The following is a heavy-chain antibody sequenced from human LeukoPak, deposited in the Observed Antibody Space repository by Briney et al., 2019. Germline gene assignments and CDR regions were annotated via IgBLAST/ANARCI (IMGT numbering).Heavy chain of an antibody. CDR2: IYSGDGS. Sequence: SGGSLRLSCAASGFSVSSNYMIWVRQAPGKGLEWVSVIYSGDGSYYASSVRGRFTISRDNSKNTLSLQMNSLRAEDTAVYYYARVSGSGFFFDYWGQGTLVTVSS. CDR3: ARVSGSGFFFDY. J-gene: IGHJ4*02. CDR1: GFSVSSNY. V-gene: IGHV3-53*01. D-gene: IGHD3-10*01.